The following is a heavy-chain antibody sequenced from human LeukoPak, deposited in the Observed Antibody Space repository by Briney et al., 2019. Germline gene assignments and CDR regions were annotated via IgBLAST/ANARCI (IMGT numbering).Heavy chain of an antibody. Sequence: SETLSLTCTVSGYSISSGYYWGWIRQPPGKGLEWIGEINHSGSTNYNPSLKSRVTISVDTSKNQFSLKLSSVTAADTAVYYCAREAGYSYGYHFDYWGQGTLVTVSS. CDR1: GYSISSGYY. V-gene: IGHV4-38-2*02. CDR2: INHSGST. J-gene: IGHJ4*02. CDR3: AREAGYSYGYHFDY. D-gene: IGHD5-18*01.